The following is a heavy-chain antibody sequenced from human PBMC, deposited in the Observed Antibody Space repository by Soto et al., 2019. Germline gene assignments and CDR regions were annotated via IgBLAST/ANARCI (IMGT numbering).Heavy chain of an antibody. D-gene: IGHD3-22*01. CDR3: ALRSMAVVPEY. Sequence: QVQLQESGPGLVKPSETLSLTCAVSGDSISSYYCMWIRQPPGKGLESIGYLYYGRSANYNPSLKRRVTLSVDTSTNQCSLTLSSMTAADTAVYYRALRSMAVVPEYWGQGTLVTVSS. J-gene: IGHJ4*02. CDR2: LYYGRSA. CDR1: GDSISSYY. V-gene: IGHV4-59*01.